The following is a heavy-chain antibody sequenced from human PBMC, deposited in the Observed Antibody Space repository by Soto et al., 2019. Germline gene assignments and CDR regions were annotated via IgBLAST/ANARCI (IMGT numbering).Heavy chain of an antibody. D-gene: IGHD5-18*01. CDR3: AKDLWIQLWPHYYYYGMHV. CDR2: ISYDGSNK. V-gene: IGHV3-30*18. Sequence: GGSLRLSCAASGLTFSSYGMHWVRQAPGKGLEWVAVISYDGSNKYYADSVKGRFTISRDNSKNTLYLQMNSLRAEDTAVYYCAKDLWIQLWPHYYYYGMHVWGQGTTVTAPQ. J-gene: IGHJ6*01. CDR1: GLTFSSYG.